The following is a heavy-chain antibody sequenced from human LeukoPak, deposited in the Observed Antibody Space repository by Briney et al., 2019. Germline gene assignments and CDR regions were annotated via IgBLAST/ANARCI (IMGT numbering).Heavy chain of an antibody. J-gene: IGHJ6*04. CDR1: GGTFSSYA. D-gene: IGHD5-12*01. CDR3: ASPEGYSGYDHYYYGMDV. CDR2: IIPIFGTA. Sequence: SVKVSCKASGGTFSSYAISWVRQAPGQGLEWMGGIIPIFGTANYAQKFQGRVTITADKSTSTAYMELSSLRSEDTAVYYCASPEGYSGYDHYYYGMDVWGKGTTVTVSS. V-gene: IGHV1-69*06.